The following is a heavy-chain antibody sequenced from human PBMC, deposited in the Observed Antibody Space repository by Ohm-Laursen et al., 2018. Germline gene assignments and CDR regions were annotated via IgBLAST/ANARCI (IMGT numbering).Heavy chain of an antibody. V-gene: IGHV1-46*01. D-gene: IGHD6-13*01. J-gene: IGHJ4*02. CDR2: INPSGGST. CDR3: ARDWGTVVAAAGLDY. Sequence: GASVTVSCKASGHTFTSYYMHWVRQAPGQGLEWMGIINPSGGSTSYAQKFQGRVTMTRDTSTSTVYMELSSLRSEDTAVYYCARDWGTVVAAAGLDYWGQGTLVTVSS. CDR1: GHTFTSYY.